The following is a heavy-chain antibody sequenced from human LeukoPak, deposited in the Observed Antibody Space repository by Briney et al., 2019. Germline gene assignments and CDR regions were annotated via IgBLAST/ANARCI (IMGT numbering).Heavy chain of an antibody. CDR1: GYIFTNYG. CDR2: ISVYKGYT. J-gene: IGHJ4*02. CDR3: ARNYYYTSGDSTKFGY. Sequence: ASVKVSCKASGYIFTNYGISGVRQAPGQGLEWMGWISVYKGYTEVSQKFQDRVTLTTDTSTTTAYMELRSLRSHDTALYYCARNYYYTSGDSTKFGYWGQGTLVTVSS. V-gene: IGHV1-18*01. D-gene: IGHD3-22*01.